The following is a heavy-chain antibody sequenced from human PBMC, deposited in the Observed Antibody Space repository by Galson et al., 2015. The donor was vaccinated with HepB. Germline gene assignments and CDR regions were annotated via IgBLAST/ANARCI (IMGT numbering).Heavy chain of an antibody. D-gene: IGHD1-1*01. CDR2: IGTAGDT. V-gene: IGHV3-13*01. J-gene: IGHJ6*02. CDR3: ARGVLPGNWYETLDYYYGMDV. CDR1: GFTFSSYD. Sequence: SLRLSCAASGFTFSSYDMHWVRQATGKGLEWVSAIGTAGDTYYPGSVKGRFTISRENAKNSLYLQMNSLRAGDTAVYYCARGVLPGNWYETLDYYYGMDVWGQGTTVTVSS.